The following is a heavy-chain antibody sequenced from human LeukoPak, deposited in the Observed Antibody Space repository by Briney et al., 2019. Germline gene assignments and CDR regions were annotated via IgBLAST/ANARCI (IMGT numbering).Heavy chain of an antibody. Sequence: GASVKVSCKASGYTFTGYYMHWVRQAPGQGLEWMGWINPNSGGTNYAQKFQGRVTMTRDTSISTAYVEVSRLRSDDTAVYYCARDQRVTPRSNLGYCSSTSCYEFDPWGQGTLVTVSS. J-gene: IGHJ5*02. CDR1: GYTFTGYY. D-gene: IGHD2-2*01. CDR3: ARDQRVTPRSNLGYCSSTSCYEFDP. CDR2: INPNSGGT. V-gene: IGHV1-2*02.